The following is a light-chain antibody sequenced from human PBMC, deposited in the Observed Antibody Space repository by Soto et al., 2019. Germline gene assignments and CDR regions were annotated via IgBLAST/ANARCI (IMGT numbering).Light chain of an antibody. CDR2: KAS. V-gene: IGKV1-5*03. Sequence: DLQMTQSPSTLSASVGDRVTITCRASQSISTWLAWYQQKPGKAPKLLIYKASSLESGVPSRFSGSESGTEFTLTISSLQPDDFATYFCQQYDTYPRTFGQGTKVEIK. J-gene: IGKJ1*01. CDR1: QSISTW. CDR3: QQYDTYPRT.